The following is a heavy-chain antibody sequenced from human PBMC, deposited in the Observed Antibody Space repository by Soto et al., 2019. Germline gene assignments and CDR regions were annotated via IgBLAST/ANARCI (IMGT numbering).Heavy chain of an antibody. D-gene: IGHD3-9*01. V-gene: IGHV1-69*01. CDR1: GGTFSSYA. CDR2: IIPIFGTA. Sequence: QVQLVQSGAEVKKPGSSVKVSCKASGGTFSSYAISWVRQAPGQGLEWVGEIIPIFGTANYAQKFQDRVTITADESTSTAYMELSSLRSEDTAVYYCARGGLRYFDWLFSYSWFDPWGQGTLVPVSS. J-gene: IGHJ5*02. CDR3: ARGGLRYFDWLFSYSWFDP.